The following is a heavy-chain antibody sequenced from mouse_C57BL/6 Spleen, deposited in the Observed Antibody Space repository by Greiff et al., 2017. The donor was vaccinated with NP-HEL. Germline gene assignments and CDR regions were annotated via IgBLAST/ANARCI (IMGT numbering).Heavy chain of an antibody. D-gene: IGHD1-1*01. Sequence: VQLQQSGAELVMPGASVKLSCKASGYTFTSYWMHWVKQRPGQGLEWIGEIDPSDSYTNYNQKFKGKSTLTVDKSSSTAYMQLSSLTSEDSAVYYCARRGGSTAWFAYWGQGTLVTVSA. J-gene: IGHJ3*01. CDR2: IDPSDSYT. V-gene: IGHV1-69*01. CDR3: ARRGGSTAWFAY. CDR1: GYTFTSYW.